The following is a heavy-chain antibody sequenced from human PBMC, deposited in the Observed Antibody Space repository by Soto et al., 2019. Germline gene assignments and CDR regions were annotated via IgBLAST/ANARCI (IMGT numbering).Heavy chain of an antibody. J-gene: IGHJ4*02. Sequence: GASVKVSCKPSGYTFTSYGITWVRQAPGQRLEWMGMISGYNGNTNYAQKFQGRVTMTTDTSTSTAYMELRNLGYDDTALYFFSSCESRVYYQAAVYWGQGTLVTVSS. CDR2: ISGYNGNT. CDR1: GYTFTSYG. V-gene: IGHV1-18*01. CDR3: SSCESRVYYQAAVY. D-gene: IGHD3-22*01.